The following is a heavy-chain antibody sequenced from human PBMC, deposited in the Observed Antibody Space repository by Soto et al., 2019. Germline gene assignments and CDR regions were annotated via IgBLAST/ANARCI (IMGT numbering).Heavy chain of an antibody. CDR1: GGSFSSSTYY. CDR2: MYSGGNT. D-gene: IGHD3-22*01. Sequence: QLQLQESGPGLVKPSETLSLTCTVSGGSFSSSTYYWGWIRQPPGKGLEWIGSMYSGGNTYYNPSLKSRVTVSVDTSKNHFSLKLTSATAADTAMYYCARQPYDSTGYYYGAWGQGTLVTVSS. V-gene: IGHV4-39*01. J-gene: IGHJ5*02. CDR3: ARQPYDSTGYYYGA.